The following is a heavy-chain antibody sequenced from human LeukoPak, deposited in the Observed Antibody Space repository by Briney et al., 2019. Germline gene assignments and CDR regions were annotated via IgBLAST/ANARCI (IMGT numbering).Heavy chain of an antibody. CDR1: GGSISGYY. D-gene: IGHD2-21*02. CDR3: ARVAYCGGDCYSFDY. Sequence: SETLSLTCTVSGGSISGYYWSWIRQPPGKGLEWIAYIYYSGSTNYNPSLKSRVTISIDTSKKQFSLKLSSVTAADTAVYYCARVAYCGGDCYSFDYWGQGTLVTVSS. V-gene: IGHV4-59*01. J-gene: IGHJ4*02. CDR2: IYYSGST.